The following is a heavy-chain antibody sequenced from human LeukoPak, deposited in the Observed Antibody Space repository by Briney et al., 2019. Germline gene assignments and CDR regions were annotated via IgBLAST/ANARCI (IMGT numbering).Heavy chain of an antibody. CDR3: ARGYGSGSHYFDY. CDR2: IYYSGST. Sequence: SETLSLTCTVSGGSISSGGYYWSWIRQHPGKGLEWIGYIYYSGSTYYNPSLKSRVTISVDTSKNQFSLKLSSVTAADTAVYYCARGYGSGSHYFDYWGQGSLVTVSS. D-gene: IGHD3-10*01. J-gene: IGHJ4*02. V-gene: IGHV4-31*03. CDR1: GGSISSGGYY.